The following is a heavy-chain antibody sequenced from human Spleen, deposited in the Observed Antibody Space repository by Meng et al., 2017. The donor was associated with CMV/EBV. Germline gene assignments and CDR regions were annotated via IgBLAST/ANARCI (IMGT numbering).Heavy chain of an antibody. V-gene: IGHV1-69*05. CDR2: IIPIFGTA. D-gene: IGHD2-2*01. CDR1: CRTFSSYA. Sequence: ASCRTFSSYAISWVRQAPGQGLAWMGGIIPIFGTANYAQKFQGRVTITTDESTSTAYMELSSLRSEDTAVYYCARGLPAAISYRFDPWGQGTLVTVSS. CDR3: ARGLPAAISYRFDP. J-gene: IGHJ5*02.